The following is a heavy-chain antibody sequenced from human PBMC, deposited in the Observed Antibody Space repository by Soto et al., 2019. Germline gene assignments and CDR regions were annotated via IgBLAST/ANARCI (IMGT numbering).Heavy chain of an antibody. J-gene: IGHJ4*02. CDR2: IKQDGSEE. D-gene: IGHD3-3*01. CDR3: ASRPSDRNYYGVFDY. CDR1: GFTFSSHW. Sequence: GGSLRLSCTASGFTFSSHWMTWVRQAPGKALEWVANIKQDGSEEYYVDSVKGRFTISRDNAKNSLFLQMNRLRAEDTAVYYCASRPSDRNYYGVFDYWGQGTLVTVSS. V-gene: IGHV3-7*03.